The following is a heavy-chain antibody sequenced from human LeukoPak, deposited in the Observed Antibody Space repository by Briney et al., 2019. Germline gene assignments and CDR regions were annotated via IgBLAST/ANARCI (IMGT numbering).Heavy chain of an antibody. CDR3: ARLQPYNWFDP. J-gene: IGHJ5*02. Sequence: SETLSLTCTVSGGSISSYYWSWIRQPPGKGLEWIGYMYYSGSTNYNPSLKSRVTISVDTSKNQFSLKLSSVTAADTAAYYCARLQPYNWFDPWGQGTLVIVSS. CDR1: GGSISSYY. D-gene: IGHD2-2*01. V-gene: IGHV4-59*08. CDR2: MYYSGST.